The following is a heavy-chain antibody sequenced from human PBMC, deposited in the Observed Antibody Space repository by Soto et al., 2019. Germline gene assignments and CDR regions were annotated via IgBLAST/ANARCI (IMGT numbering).Heavy chain of an antibody. Sequence: QVQLVESGGGMVRPGGSLRLSCAASGFTLSDYFMAWVRQSPRQGLEWISSSSNSGGYITYADSVRGRFTISRDKDKSSLYLQMNILRSEDSAVYYCARIQLAAYAFDIWGQGALVTVSS. D-gene: IGHD1-1*01. CDR2: SSNSGGYI. CDR3: ARIQLAAYAFDI. J-gene: IGHJ3*02. V-gene: IGHV3-11*06. CDR1: GFTLSDYF.